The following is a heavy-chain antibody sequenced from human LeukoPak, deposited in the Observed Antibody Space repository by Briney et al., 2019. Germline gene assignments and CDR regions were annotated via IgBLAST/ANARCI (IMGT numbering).Heavy chain of an antibody. Sequence: GASVKVSCKASGYTFTGYYMHWVRQAPGQGLEWMGWINPNSGGTKYEQKFQGRVTMTRDTSISTAYMELSRLRSDDTALYYCAKDGYDYVWGSPSFDYWGQGTLVTVSS. D-gene: IGHD3-16*01. V-gene: IGHV1-2*02. CDR2: INPNSGGT. CDR1: GYTFTGYY. CDR3: AKDGYDYVWGSPSFDY. J-gene: IGHJ4*02.